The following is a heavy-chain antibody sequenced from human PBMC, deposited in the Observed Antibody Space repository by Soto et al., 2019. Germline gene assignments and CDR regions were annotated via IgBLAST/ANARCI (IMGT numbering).Heavy chain of an antibody. CDR2: INQSGDT. J-gene: IGHJ6*02. CDR1: GGSFRGYW. D-gene: IGHD3-10*01. Sequence: PSETLSLTCAVYGGSFRGYWWSWIRQSPGKGLEWIGEINQSGDTNYNPSLKSRIIISVDTSKKQFSLNLRSVTAADTAVYYCARARRGIIMARSYYKGMDVWGQGTTVTVSS. V-gene: IGHV4-34*01. CDR3: ARARRGIIMARSYYKGMDV.